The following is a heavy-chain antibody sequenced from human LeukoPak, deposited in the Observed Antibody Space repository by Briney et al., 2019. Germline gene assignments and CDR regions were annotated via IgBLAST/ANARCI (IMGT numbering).Heavy chain of an antibody. CDR2: IYPGDSDT. J-gene: IGHJ5*02. Sequence: GAALQISSKGAGYGFTSYWIGWGRRMPGNGLEWMEIIYPGDSDTRYSPSFQGQVTISADKSISTAYLRWSSLKASDTAMYYCARRTYYDFWSGYENWFDPWGQGTLVTVSS. CDR3: ARRTYYDFWSGYENWFDP. CDR1: GYGFTSYW. D-gene: IGHD3-3*01. V-gene: IGHV5-51*01.